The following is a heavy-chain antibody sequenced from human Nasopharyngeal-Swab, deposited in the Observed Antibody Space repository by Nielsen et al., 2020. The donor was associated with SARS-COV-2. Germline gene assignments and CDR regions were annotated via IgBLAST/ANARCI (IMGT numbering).Heavy chain of an antibody. V-gene: IGHV5-51*01. CDR3: ARLPMRAASGRGAFDI. J-gene: IGHJ3*02. CDR1: GYNLATYW. D-gene: IGHD6-13*01. CDR2: IYPGDSDT. Sequence: GESLKISCKASGYNLATYWIGWVRQMPGEGLRWMGLIYPGDSDTRYSPSLQGQVTISADRSIHTAYLQWSSLKASDTAMDYCARLPMRAASGRGAFDIWGQGTMVTVSS.